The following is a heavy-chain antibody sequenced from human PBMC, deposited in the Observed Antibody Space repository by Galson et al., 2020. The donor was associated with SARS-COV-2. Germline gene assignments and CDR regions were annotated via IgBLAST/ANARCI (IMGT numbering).Heavy chain of an antibody. D-gene: IGHD2-15*01. V-gene: IGHV3-11*01. CDR2: ISSSGSVK. CDR1: GFTFSDYY. J-gene: IGHJ6*03. Sequence: GESLKISCAASGFTFSDYYMSWIRQAPGKGPEYVSYISSSGSVKQYADSVKGRFIISRDNAKNSLYLQMNSLRAEDTAIYYCARDPRIPPRGGRYYYYFHMDVWGKGTAVTVS. CDR3: ARDPRIPPRGGRYYYYFHMDV.